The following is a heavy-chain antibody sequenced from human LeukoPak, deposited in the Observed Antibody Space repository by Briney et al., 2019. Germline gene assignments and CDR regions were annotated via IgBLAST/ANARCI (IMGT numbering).Heavy chain of an antibody. J-gene: IGHJ3*02. CDR1: GGSISSGGYY. CDR2: IYYSGST. V-gene: IGHV4-31*03. Sequence: SETLSLTCTVSGGSISSGGYYWSWIRQHLGKGLEWIGYIYYSGSTYYNPSLKSRVTISVDTSKNQFSLKLSSVTAADTAVYYCARRGPSGYCSSTSCYTSDVFDIWGQGTMVTVSS. CDR3: ARRGPSGYCSSTSCYTSDVFDI. D-gene: IGHD2-2*02.